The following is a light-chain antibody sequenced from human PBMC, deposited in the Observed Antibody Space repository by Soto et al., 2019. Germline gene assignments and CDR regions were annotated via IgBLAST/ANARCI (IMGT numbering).Light chain of an antibody. J-gene: IGKJ2*01. CDR3: QHTYSTPHN. Sequence: DIQMTQSPSSLAASVGDRVTMTCRASININSYVNWYQHKPGKSPTLLVYGTSTLQRGVPSRFSGGGSATDYTLTIDSVQPEDFATYFCQHTYSTPHNLGQGTKLHLK. CDR2: GTS. CDR1: ININSY. V-gene: IGKV1-39*01.